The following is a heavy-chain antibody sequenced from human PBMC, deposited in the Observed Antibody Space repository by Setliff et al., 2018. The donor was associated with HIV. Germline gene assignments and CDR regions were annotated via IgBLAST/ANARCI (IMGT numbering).Heavy chain of an antibody. V-gene: IGHV4-31*03. CDR1: DGSTSSSSYY. Sequence: SETLSLTCSVSDGSTSSSSYYWGWIRQAPGKGLEWIGYVYYTGKTYYNPSLESRISMSVDTSKNQFSLKLTSVTAADTAIYYCARDLTSNSNCFEPWGQGTQVTVSS. CDR2: VYYTGKT. D-gene: IGHD4-4*01. J-gene: IGHJ5*02. CDR3: ARDLTSNSNCFEP.